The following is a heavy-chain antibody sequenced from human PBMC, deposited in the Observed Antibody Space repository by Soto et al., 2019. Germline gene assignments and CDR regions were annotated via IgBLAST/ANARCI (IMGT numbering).Heavy chain of an antibody. D-gene: IGHD3-3*01. CDR2: INPNTGGT. CDR3: ARCMETRRPYQYSGMHV. Sequence: QVQVVQSGAEVKKSGASMKVSCKASGDNFPAYYIHWMRQSPGQGPEWMGWINPNTGGTSYAQKFRGWVTMTRDPTSSTVYMELSRLTSDDTAGYFCARCMETRRPYQYSGMHVWGQGTTFTVS. CDR1: GDNFPAYY. V-gene: IGHV1-2*04. J-gene: IGHJ6*02.